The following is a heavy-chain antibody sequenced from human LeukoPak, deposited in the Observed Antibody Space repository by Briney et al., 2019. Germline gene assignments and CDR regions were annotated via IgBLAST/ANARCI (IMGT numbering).Heavy chain of an antibody. J-gene: IGHJ1*01. CDR3: ARGEDGDYYFQH. Sequence: SETLSLTCAVYGGAFSGYYWSWIRQPPGKGLEWIGEINHSGSSNYNPSLKSRVTISVDTSKNQFSLKLSSVTAADTAVYYCARGEDGDYYFQHWGQGTLVTVSS. V-gene: IGHV4-34*01. CDR1: GGAFSGYY. D-gene: IGHD4-17*01. CDR2: INHSGSS.